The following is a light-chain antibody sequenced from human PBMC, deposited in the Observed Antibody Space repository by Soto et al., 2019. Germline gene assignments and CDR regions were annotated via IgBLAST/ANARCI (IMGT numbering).Light chain of an antibody. CDR2: DSD. CDR1: SSNIAANS. CDR3: GAWENSLTVYV. Sequence: QSVLTQPPSVSAAPRQEVTISCSGSSSNIAANSVSWYQHLPGTAPKLLIYDSDRRPSGIPARFSGSKSGTSATLGITGLQTGDEADYYCGAWENSLTVYVFGSGTKLTVL. J-gene: IGLJ1*01. V-gene: IGLV1-51*01.